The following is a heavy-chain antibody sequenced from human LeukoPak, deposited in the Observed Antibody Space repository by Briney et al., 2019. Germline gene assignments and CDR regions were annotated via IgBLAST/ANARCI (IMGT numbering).Heavy chain of an antibody. D-gene: IGHD6-19*01. CDR2: ITGSGSTI. J-gene: IGHJ4*03. CDR3: ARPTSSGWYSH. CDR1: GFTFSDYN. Sequence: GGSLRLSCAASGFTFSDYNMNWVRQAPGKGLEWVSYITGSGSTIFYADSVKGRFAISRDNVKNSLYLQMNSLRAEDTAVYYCARPTSSGWYSHWGQGTVVTVSS. V-gene: IGHV3-48*01.